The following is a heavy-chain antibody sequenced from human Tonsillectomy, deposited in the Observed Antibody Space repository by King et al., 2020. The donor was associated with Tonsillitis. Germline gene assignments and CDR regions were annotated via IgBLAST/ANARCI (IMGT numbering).Heavy chain of an antibody. J-gene: IGHJ4*02. CDR2: ISYDGSNK. Sequence: VQLVESGGAVVQPGRSLRLSCAASGFTFSTYGMHWVRQAPGKGLEWVAVISYDGSNKYYADSVKGRFTLSRDNSKNTLYLQMSSLRAEDTAVYYCAKDRRRSGLPPGCYWGQGILVIVSS. D-gene: IGHD3-3*01. CDR1: GFTFSTYG. CDR3: AKDRRRSGLPPGCY. V-gene: IGHV3-30*18.